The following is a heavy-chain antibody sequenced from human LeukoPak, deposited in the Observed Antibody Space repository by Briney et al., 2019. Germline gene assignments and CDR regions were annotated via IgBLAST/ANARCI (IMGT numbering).Heavy chain of an antibody. CDR2: ISSSSRYI. V-gene: IGHV3-21*01. CDR3: ARDREEDYYMDV. Sequence: GGSLRLYCAASGFTFNRYSMNWVRQAPGKGLEWVSSISSSSRYIYYADSVKGRFTISRDNAKNSLYLQMNSLRAEDTAVYYCARDREEDYYMDVWGKGTTVTVSS. CDR1: GFTFNRYS. J-gene: IGHJ6*03.